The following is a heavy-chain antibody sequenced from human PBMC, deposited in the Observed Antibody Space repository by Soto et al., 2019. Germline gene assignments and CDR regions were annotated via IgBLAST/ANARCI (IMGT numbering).Heavy chain of an antibody. CDR1: GYTFTSYY. V-gene: IGHV1-69*13. CDR2: IIPIFGTA. D-gene: IGHD4-17*01. J-gene: IGHJ4*02. Sequence: SVKVSCKASGYTFTSYYIHWVRQAPGQGLEWMGGIIPIFGTANYAQKFQGRVTITADESTSTAYMELSSLRSEDTAVYYCASFMTTVVTWNFDYWGQGTLVTVSS. CDR3: ASFMTTVVTWNFDY.